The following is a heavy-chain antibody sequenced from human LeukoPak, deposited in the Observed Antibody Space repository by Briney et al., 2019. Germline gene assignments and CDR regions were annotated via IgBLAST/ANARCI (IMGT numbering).Heavy chain of an antibody. Sequence: SETLSLTCTVSGGSISSGGYYWSWIRQHPGKGLEWIEYIYYSGSTYYNPSLKSRVTISVDTSKNQFSLKLSSVTAADTAVYYCAVAYYYDSSGPGSQGAFDIWGQGTMVTVSS. J-gene: IGHJ3*02. V-gene: IGHV4-31*03. CDR2: IYYSGST. CDR3: AVAYYYDSSGPGSQGAFDI. D-gene: IGHD3-22*01. CDR1: GGSISSGGYY.